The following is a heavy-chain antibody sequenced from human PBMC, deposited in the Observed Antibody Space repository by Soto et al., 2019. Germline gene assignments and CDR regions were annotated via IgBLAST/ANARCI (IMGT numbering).Heavy chain of an antibody. CDR2: ISYDGSNK. CDR1: GFTFSSYG. CDR3: AKDHDNQSKYSRSSYFDY. J-gene: IGHJ4*02. Sequence: LRLSCAASGFTFSSYGMHWVRQAPGKGLEWVAVISYDGSNKYYADSVKGRFTISRDNSKNTLYLQMNSLRAEDTAVYYCAKDHDNQSKYSRSSYFDYWGQGTLVTVYS. D-gene: IGHD6-6*01. V-gene: IGHV3-30*18.